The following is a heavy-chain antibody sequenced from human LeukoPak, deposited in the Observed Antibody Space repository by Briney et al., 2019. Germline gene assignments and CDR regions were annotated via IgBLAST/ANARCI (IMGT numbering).Heavy chain of an antibody. CDR2: INGGGSGT. CDR1: GFAFSSNW. CDR3: ATSLGPLTEY. D-gene: IGHD7-27*01. V-gene: IGHV3-74*01. J-gene: IGHJ4*02. Sequence: GGSLRLSCAASGFAFSSNWMHWVRHTPGKGLVWVSRINGGGSGTSYADSVEGRFTISRDNAKNTLHLQMNSLKGEDTAVYYCATSLGPLTEYWGQGTLVTVSS.